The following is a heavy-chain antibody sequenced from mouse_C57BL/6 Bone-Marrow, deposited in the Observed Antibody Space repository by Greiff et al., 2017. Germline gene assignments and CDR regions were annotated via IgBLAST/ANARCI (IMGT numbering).Heavy chain of an antibody. V-gene: IGHV1-59*01. D-gene: IGHD2-5*01. CDR2: IDPSDSYT. J-gene: IGHJ2*01. CDR1: GYTFTSYW. Sequence: QVQLQQPGAELVRPGTSVKLSCKASGYTFTSYWMHWVKQRPGHGLEWIGVIDPSDSYTNYNQKFKGKATLTVHTSSSTAYMQLSSLTSDDSAVYYCARYDSNSVFDYWGQGTTLTVSS. CDR3: ARYDSNSVFDY.